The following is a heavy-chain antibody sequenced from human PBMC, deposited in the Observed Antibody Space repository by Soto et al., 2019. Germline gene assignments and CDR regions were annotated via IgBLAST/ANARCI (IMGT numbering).Heavy chain of an antibody. D-gene: IGHD2-8*01. Sequence: ASVDASCKSPGSTFTRYYIHSGRGGPRPGPECMGWINPNSGGTNYAQKFQGWVTMTRDTSISTAYMELSRLRSDDTAVYYCARESPLGTNDYWGQGTLVSVSS. V-gene: IGHV1-2*04. CDR3: ARESPLGTNDY. J-gene: IGHJ4*02. CDR2: INPNSGGT. CDR1: GSTFTRYY.